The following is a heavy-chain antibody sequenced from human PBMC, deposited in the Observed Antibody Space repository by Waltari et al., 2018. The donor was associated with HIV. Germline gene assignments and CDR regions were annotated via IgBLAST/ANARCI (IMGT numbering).Heavy chain of an antibody. CDR2: ISSSGTI. D-gene: IGHD1-1*01. J-gene: IGHJ4*02. CDR1: GFTFGNYA. Sequence: DVQLVESGGGLVQPGGSLRLSCAASGFTFGNYAMSWVRQAPGKGLKWLSHISSSGTIYYADSVKGRFTISRDNAKNSLYLQMNSLRAEDTAVYYCARVLTNWYYFDYWGQGTLVTVSS. V-gene: IGHV3-48*04. CDR3: ARVLTNWYYFDY.